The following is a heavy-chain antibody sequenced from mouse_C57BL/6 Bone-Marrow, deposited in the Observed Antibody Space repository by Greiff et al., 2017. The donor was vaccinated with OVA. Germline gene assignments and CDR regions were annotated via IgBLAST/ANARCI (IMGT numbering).Heavy chain of an antibody. CDR2: IDPENGDT. J-gene: IGHJ2*01. D-gene: IGHD2-3*01. CDR1: GFNIKDDY. V-gene: IGHV14-4*01. Sequence: EVKLQESGAELVRPGASVKLSCTASGFNIKDDYMHWVKQRPEQGLEWIGWIDPENGDTEYASKFQGKATITADTSSNTAYLQLSSLTSEDTAVYYCTSIYEDFDYWGQGTTLTVSS. CDR3: TSIYEDFDY.